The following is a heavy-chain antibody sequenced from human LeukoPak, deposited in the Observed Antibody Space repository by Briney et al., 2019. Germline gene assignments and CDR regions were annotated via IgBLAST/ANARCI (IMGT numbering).Heavy chain of an antibody. CDR1: GYTFTRYA. D-gene: IGHD6-13*01. CDR2: INTNTGDP. V-gene: IGHV7-4-1*02. J-gene: IGHJ6*03. Sequence: ASVKVSCKASGYTFTRYAMSWVRQAPGQGLEWMGWINTNTGDPTYAQGFTGRFVFFLDTSVSTAYLQISSLKAEDTAVYYCASAKYSSSWYKAYLTSNYYYMDVWGKGTTVTVSS. CDR3: ASAKYSSSWYKAYLTSNYYYMDV.